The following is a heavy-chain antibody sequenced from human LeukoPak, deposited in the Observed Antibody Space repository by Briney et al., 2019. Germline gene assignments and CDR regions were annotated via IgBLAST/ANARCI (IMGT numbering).Heavy chain of an antibody. J-gene: IGHJ4*02. CDR3: ARVQYYYDSSGKKYYFDY. CDR1: GFSLTTRGMC. CDR2: IDWDESK. Sequence: ESGPTLVNPTQTLTLTCTFSGFSLTTRGMCLSWLRQPPGKALEWLARIDWDESKYYSTSLKTRLTISKDTSKNQVVLTMTNMDPVDTATYYCARVQYYYDSSGKKYYFDYWGQGTLVTVSS. V-gene: IGHV2-70*11. D-gene: IGHD3-22*01.